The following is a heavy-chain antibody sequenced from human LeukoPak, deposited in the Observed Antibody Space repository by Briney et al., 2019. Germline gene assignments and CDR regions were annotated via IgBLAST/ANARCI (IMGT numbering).Heavy chain of an antibody. CDR2: ISYDGSNK. D-gene: IGHD6-13*01. Sequence: GGSLRLSCAASGFTFRIFAMHWVRQAPGKGLEWVAVISYDGSNKYYADSVKGRFTISRDNSKNTLYLQMNSLRPEDTAVYDCTRDSAGTNNRYFDYGGQGTLVTVSS. CDR3: TRDSAGTNNRYFDY. J-gene: IGHJ4*02. CDR1: GFTFRIFA. V-gene: IGHV3-30*04.